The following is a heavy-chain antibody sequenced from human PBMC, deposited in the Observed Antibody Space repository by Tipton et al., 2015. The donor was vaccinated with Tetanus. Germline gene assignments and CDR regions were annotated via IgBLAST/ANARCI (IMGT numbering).Heavy chain of an antibody. CDR3: AKDILGGSPWNFSDY. CDR1: GFSFSSYG. CDR2: ISVDGNSR. J-gene: IGHJ4*02. Sequence: LSLTCTAGGFSFSSYGMHWVRQAPGKGLEWLAFISVDGNSRNYADSVKGRFTISRDNSRNTMYLQVNSVRRQDAAIYYCAKDILGGSPWNFSDYWGQGTLVTVSS. V-gene: IGHV3-30*18. D-gene: IGHD2-15*01.